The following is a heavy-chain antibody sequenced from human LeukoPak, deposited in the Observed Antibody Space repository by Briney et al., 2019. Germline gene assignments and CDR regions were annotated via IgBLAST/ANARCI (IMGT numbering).Heavy chain of an antibody. J-gene: IGHJ5*02. D-gene: IGHD2-2*01. Sequence: SETLSLTCTVSGGSISSYYWSWIRQPPGKGLEWIGYIYYSGSTNYNPSLKSRVTISVDTSKNQFSLKLSSVTAADTAVYYCARGRAAGVDGYCSSTSCSNWFDPWGQGTLVTVSS. CDR2: IYYSGST. CDR1: GGSISSYY. CDR3: ARGRAAGVDGYCSSTSCSNWFDP. V-gene: IGHV4-59*12.